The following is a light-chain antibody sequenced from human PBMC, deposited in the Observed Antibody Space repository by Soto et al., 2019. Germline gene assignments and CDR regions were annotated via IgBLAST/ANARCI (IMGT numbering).Light chain of an antibody. CDR2: AAS. Sequence: DIQLTQSPSFLSASVGDRVTITCRASQGISSYLAWYQQKPGKAPKLLIYAASTLQSGVPSRFSGRGSGTEFTLTISSLQPEDFATYSCQQLNSYPATFGGGTKVEIK. J-gene: IGKJ4*01. CDR1: QGISSY. CDR3: QQLNSYPAT. V-gene: IGKV1-9*01.